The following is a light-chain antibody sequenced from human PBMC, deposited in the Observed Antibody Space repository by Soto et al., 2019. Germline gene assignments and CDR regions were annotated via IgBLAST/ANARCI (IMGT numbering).Light chain of an antibody. V-gene: IGKV3-15*01. J-gene: IGKJ2*01. CDR3: KQSNKWPYT. CDR2: GAS. CDR1: QSVSSN. Sequence: IVMTQSPAPLSVSPGERATLSCRASQSVSSNLAWYQHKPGQAPRLLFYGASTRAAGIPARFSGSGSGTDFTLTISGLQSEDFAVYYCKQSNKWPYTFGQGTKLEIK.